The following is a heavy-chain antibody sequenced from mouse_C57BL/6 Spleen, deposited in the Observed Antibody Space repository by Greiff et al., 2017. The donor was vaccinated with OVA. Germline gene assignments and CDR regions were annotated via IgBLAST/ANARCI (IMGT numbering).Heavy chain of an antibody. J-gene: IGHJ4*01. Sequence: EVMLVESEGGLVQPGSSMKLSCTASGFTFSDYYMAWVRQVPEKGLEWVANINYDGSSTYYLDSLKSRFIISRDNAKNILYLQMSSLKSEDTATYYCARDRAGTGAMDYWGQGTSVTVSS. D-gene: IGHD3-1*01. CDR2: INYDGSST. CDR3: ARDRAGTGAMDY. V-gene: IGHV5-16*01. CDR1: GFTFSDYY.